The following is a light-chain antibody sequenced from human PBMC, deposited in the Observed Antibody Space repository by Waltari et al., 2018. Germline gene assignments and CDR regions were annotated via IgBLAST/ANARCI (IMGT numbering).Light chain of an antibody. CDR2: YAS. CDR1: QSIGSY. CDR3: QQSSTCPLT. Sequence: EIVLTQSPDFQSVTPKEKVTIICRASQSIGSYLHWYQQKPNQSPKLLIKYASQSFSGVRSRFSGSGSGTDFTLTINSLEAEDAATYYCQQSSTCPLTFGGGTKVEIK. J-gene: IGKJ4*01. V-gene: IGKV6-21*01.